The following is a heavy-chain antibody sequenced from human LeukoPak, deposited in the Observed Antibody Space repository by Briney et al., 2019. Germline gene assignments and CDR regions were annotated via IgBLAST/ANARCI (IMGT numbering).Heavy chain of an antibody. CDR2: IRYDGSNK. J-gene: IGHJ6*03. V-gene: IGHV3-30*02. Sequence: PGGSLRLSCAASGFTFSSYGMHWVRQAPGKGLEWVAFIRYDGSNKYYADSVKGRFTISRDNSKNTLYLRMNSLRAEDTAVYYCAKDLGWGTIMDVWGKGTTVTISS. D-gene: IGHD3-16*01. CDR3: AKDLGWGTIMDV. CDR1: GFTFSSYG.